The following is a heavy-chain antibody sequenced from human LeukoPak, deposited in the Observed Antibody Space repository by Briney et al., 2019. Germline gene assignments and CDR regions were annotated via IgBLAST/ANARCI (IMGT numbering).Heavy chain of an antibody. V-gene: IGHV3-30-3*01. J-gene: IGHJ4*02. Sequence: GGSLRLSCAASGFTFSSYAMHWVRQAPGKGLEWVAFISYDGSTKYYADSVKGPFTISRDNSKSTLYLRMNSLRPEDTAVYYCARVVGGTWLVDYWGQGTLVTVSS. CDR3: ARVVGGTWLVDY. D-gene: IGHD1-26*01. CDR2: ISYDGSTK. CDR1: GFTFSSYA.